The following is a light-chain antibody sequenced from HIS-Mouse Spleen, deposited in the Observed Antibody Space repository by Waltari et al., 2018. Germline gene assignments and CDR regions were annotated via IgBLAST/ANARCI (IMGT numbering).Light chain of an antibody. CDR3: AAWDDSLSGYV. CDR1: SPNIGSNY. V-gene: IGLV1-47*01. Sequence: QSVLTQPPSASGTPGQRVTISCSGSSPNIGSNYVYCYQQLPGTAPKLLIYRNNQRPSGVPDRFSGSKSGTSASLAISGLRSEDEADYYCAAWDDSLSGYVFGTGTKVTVL. J-gene: IGLJ1*01. CDR2: RNN.